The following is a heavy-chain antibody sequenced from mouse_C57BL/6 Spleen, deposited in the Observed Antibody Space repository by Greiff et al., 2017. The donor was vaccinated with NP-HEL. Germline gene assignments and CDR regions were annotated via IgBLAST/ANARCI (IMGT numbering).Heavy chain of an antibody. Sequence: VQLKESGGDLVKPGGSLKLSCAASGFTFSSYGMSWVRQTPDKRLEWVATISSGGSYTYYPDSVTGRFTISRDNAKNTLYLQMSSLKAEDTAMYYCASLGSSDDWGQGTTLTVSS. CDR2: ISSGGSYT. J-gene: IGHJ2*01. D-gene: IGHD1-1*01. CDR3: ASLGSSDD. CDR1: GFTFSSYG. V-gene: IGHV5-6*01.